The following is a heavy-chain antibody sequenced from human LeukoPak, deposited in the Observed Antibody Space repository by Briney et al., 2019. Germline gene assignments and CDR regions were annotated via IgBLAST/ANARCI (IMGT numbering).Heavy chain of an antibody. Sequence: SETLSLTCTVSGASINTYYWSWIRQPPGKGLEWIGYIYYSGTTSYNPSLKTRVTISMDTSKNQFSLKLSSVTAADTAVYYCARDKQPGDYWGQGTLVTVSS. CDR1: GASINTYY. V-gene: IGHV4-59*01. CDR3: ARDKQPGDY. J-gene: IGHJ4*02. CDR2: IYYSGTT. D-gene: IGHD5-18*01.